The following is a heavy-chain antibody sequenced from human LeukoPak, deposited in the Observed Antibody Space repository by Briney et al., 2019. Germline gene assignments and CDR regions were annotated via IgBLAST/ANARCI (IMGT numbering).Heavy chain of an antibody. CDR3: ARAKVDGPYYYGSGSYNWFDP. J-gene: IGHJ5*02. CDR2: IYYSGST. CDR1: RGSISSGGYY. D-gene: IGHD3-10*01. Sequence: SETLSLTCTVSRGSISSGGYYWSWIRQHPGKGLEWIGYIYYSGSTYYNPSLKSRVTISVDTSKNQFSLKLSSVTAADTAVYYCARAKVDGPYYYGSGSYNWFDPWGQGTLVTVSS. V-gene: IGHV4-31*03.